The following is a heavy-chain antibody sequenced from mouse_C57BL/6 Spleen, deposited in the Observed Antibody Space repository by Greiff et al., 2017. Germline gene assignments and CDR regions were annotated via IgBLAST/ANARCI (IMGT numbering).Heavy chain of an antibody. CDR1: GYTFTSYW. CDR2: IHPSSGST. CDR3: ARSPSTCGAMDY. Sequence: VQLQQSGAELVKPGASVKLSCKASGYTFTSYWIHWVKQRPGQGLEWIGMIHPSSGSTNYNEKFKSKATLTVDKSSSTAYMQLSSLTSEDSAVYYCARSPSTCGAMDYWGQGTSVTVSS. V-gene: IGHV1-64*01. J-gene: IGHJ4*01.